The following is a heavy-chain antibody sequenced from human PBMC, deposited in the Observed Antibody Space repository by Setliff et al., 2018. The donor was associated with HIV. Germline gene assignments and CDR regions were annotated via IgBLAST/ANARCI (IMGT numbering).Heavy chain of an antibody. Sequence: PSETLSLTCTVSGGSISSSSNYWGWIRQPPGKGPEWIGSMDSSGNTYYSPSLRSRVTLSLDTSENHISLHLSSVTAADTAVYYCVRQGHWYIPWYFDYWGQGALVTVSS. CDR2: MDSSGNT. V-gene: IGHV4-39*07. D-gene: IGHD1-20*01. CDR3: VRQGHWYIPWYFDY. J-gene: IGHJ4*02. CDR1: GGSISSSSNY.